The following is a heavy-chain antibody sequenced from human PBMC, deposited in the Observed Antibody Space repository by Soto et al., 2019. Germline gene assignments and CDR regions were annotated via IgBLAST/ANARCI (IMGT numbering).Heavy chain of an antibody. CDR2: ISAYNGNT. Sequence: GASVKVSCKASGYTFTSYGISWVRQAPGQGLEWMGWISAYNGNTNYAQKLQGRVTMTTDTSTSTAYMELRSLRSDDTAVYYCARAPKRVDFWSGYYGGWFDPWGQGTLVTVSS. D-gene: IGHD3-3*01. CDR1: GYTFTSYG. V-gene: IGHV1-18*01. CDR3: ARAPKRVDFWSGYYGGWFDP. J-gene: IGHJ5*02.